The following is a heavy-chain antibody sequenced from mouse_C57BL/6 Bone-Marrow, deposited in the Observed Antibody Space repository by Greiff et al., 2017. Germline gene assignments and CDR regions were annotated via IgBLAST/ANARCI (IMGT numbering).Heavy chain of an antibody. CDR2: IDPNGGGT. CDR3: ARGGNYSNPGWFAY. D-gene: IGHD2-5*01. Sequence: QVQLQQPGAELVKPGASVKLSCKASGYTFTSYWMHWVKQRPGRGLEWIGRIDPNGGGTKYNEKFKSKATLTVDKPSSTAYMQLSSLKSEDSAVXYCARGGNYSNPGWFAYWGQGTLVTVSA. J-gene: IGHJ3*01. CDR1: GYTFTSYW. V-gene: IGHV1-72*01.